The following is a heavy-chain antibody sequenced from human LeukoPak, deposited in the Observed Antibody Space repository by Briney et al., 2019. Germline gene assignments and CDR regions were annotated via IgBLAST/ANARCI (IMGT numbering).Heavy chain of an antibody. Sequence: GGSLRLSCAASGFSFSGHWMHWARQLPGKGLVWVSRISPTGSTTSYADSVKGRFTVSRDNSKNTLYLKMNSLRAEDTAVYYCTRDLNSGGSCWGQGTLVTVSS. CDR1: GFSFSGHW. V-gene: IGHV3-74*01. J-gene: IGHJ4*02. CDR2: ISPTGSTT. CDR3: TRDLNSGGSC. D-gene: IGHD2-15*01.